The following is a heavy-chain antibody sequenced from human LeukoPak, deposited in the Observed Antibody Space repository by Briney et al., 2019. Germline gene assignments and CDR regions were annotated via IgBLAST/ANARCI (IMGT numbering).Heavy chain of an antibody. V-gene: IGHV4-59*01. Sequence: SETLSLTCTVSGGSISSYYWSWIRQPPGKGLEWIGYSYYSGSTNYNPSLKSRVTISADTSKNQFSLKLSSVTAADTAVYYCARMVRGDLDYWGQGTLVTVSS. CDR3: ARMVRGDLDY. J-gene: IGHJ4*02. D-gene: IGHD3-10*01. CDR1: GGSISSYY. CDR2: SYYSGST.